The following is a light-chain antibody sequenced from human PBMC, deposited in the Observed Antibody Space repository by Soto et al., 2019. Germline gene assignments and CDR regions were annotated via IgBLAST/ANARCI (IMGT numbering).Light chain of an antibody. CDR1: RSNIGDNA. CDR2: YDD. V-gene: IGLV1-36*01. J-gene: IGLJ1*01. CDR3: SAWDDSLNAYV. Sequence: QSVLTQPPSVSEAPRQRVTISCSGRRSNIGDNAVNSYQQVPGKAPKLLIYYDDLLPSGVSDRFSGSKSGTSASLAISGLQSDDEADYYCSAWDDSLNAYVFGTGTKLTVL.